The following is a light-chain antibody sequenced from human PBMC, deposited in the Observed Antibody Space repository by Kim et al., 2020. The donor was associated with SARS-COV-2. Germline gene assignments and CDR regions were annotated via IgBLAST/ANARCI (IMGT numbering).Light chain of an antibody. V-gene: IGKV3-20*01. CDR2: GPS. Sequence: LLPGEMATLPSRASQSVTISYLSWYQQRPGQTPMLLIYGPSSRATGVPDRFSVSESGTDFTLTISRLEPEDFAVYYWEQYGSSPVTFGQGTKLEI. CDR1: QSVTISY. CDR3: EQYGSSPVT. J-gene: IGKJ2*01.